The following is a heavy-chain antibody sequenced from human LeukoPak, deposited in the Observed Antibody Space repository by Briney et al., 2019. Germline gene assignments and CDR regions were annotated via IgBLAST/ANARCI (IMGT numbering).Heavy chain of an antibody. CDR3: ARGPSYSSSWYGY. CDR1: GGSFGGYY. CDR2: ITYSGST. D-gene: IGHD6-13*01. Sequence: SETLSLTCAVYGGSFGGYYWSWIRQPPGKGLEWIGEITYSGSTNYNPSLKSRVTISGGTSKNQFSLKLSSVTAADTAVYYCARGPSYSSSWYGYWGQGTLVTVSS. J-gene: IGHJ4*02. V-gene: IGHV4-34*01.